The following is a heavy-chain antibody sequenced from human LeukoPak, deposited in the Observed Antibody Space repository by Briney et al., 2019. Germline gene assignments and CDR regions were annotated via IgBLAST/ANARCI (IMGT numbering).Heavy chain of an antibody. D-gene: IGHD3-10*01. J-gene: IGHJ4*02. Sequence: QTGGSLRLSCAASGFTFSGYAMSWVRQAPGKGLEWVSAISGSGGSTYYADSVKGRFTISRDNSKNTLYLQMNSLRAEDTAVYYCAKAWGATMVRGGDYFDYWGQGTLVTVSS. CDR3: AKAWGATMVRGGDYFDY. CDR1: GFTFSGYA. V-gene: IGHV3-23*01. CDR2: ISGSGGST.